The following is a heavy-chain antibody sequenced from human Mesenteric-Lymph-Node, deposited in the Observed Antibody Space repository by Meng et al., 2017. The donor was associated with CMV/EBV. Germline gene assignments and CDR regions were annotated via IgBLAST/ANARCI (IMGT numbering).Heavy chain of an antibody. V-gene: IGHV4-39*07. CDR2: IYYSGST. CDR1: GGSISSSSYY. D-gene: IGHD2-21*01. J-gene: IGHJ4*02. Sequence: GSLRLSCTVSGGSISSSSYYWGWIRQPPGKGLEWIGSIYYSGSTYYNPSLKSRVTISVDTSKNQFSLKLSSVTAADTAVYYCARVWWGRGESDYWGQGTLVTVSS. CDR3: ARVWWGRGESDY.